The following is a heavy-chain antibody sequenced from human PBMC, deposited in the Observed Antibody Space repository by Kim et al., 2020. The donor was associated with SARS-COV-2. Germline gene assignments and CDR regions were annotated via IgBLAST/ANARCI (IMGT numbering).Heavy chain of an antibody. CDR1: GFTVSSNY. D-gene: IGHD3-9*01. CDR3: AREGQYYDILTGYYRVLDY. CDR2: IYSGGST. V-gene: IGHV3-53*01. J-gene: IGHJ4*02. Sequence: GGSLRLSCAASGFTVSSNYMSWVRQAPGKGLEWVSVIYSGGSTYYADSVKGRFTISRDNSKNTLYLQMNSLRAEDTAVYYCAREGQYYDILTGYYRVLDYWGQGTLVTVSS.